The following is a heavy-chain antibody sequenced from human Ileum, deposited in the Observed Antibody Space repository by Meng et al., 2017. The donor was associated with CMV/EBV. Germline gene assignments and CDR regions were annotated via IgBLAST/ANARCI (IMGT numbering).Heavy chain of an antibody. D-gene: IGHD1-26*01. CDR2: IDTNTGNP. CDR3: ARDGLSGRYFDY. V-gene: IGHV7-4-1*02. CDR1: GYTFTSNN. Sequence: SCKTSGYTFTSNNSIWVRQAPGQGPEWMGWIDTNTGNPTYAQGFTGRFVFSLDTSVNTAYLEISSLKAEDTAVYYCARDGLSGRYFDYWGQGTLVTVSS. J-gene: IGHJ4*02.